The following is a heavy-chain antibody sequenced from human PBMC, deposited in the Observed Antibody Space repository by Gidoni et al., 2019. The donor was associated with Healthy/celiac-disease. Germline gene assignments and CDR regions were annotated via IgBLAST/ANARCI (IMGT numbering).Heavy chain of an antibody. CDR1: GGSISSYY. D-gene: IGHD3-3*01. V-gene: IGHV4-59*08. CDR2: IYYSGST. Sequence: QVQLQESGPGLVKPSETLSLTCTVAGGSISSYYWSWIRQPPGKGLEWIGYIYYSGSTNYHPSLKSRVTISVDTSKNQFSLKLSSVTAADTAVYYCARLTIFGVVPTKSRGDAFDIWGQGTMVTVSS. CDR3: ARLTIFGVVPTKSRGDAFDI. J-gene: IGHJ3*02.